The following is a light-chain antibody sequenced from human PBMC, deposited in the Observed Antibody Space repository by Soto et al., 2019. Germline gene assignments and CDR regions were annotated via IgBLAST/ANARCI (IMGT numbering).Light chain of an antibody. J-gene: IGKJ2*01. CDR3: QHHNYWPS. CDR2: SAS. CDR1: QSVATN. Sequence: IVMTQSPATLSVSPGERATLSCRASQSVATNLAWYQQKPGQAPRLLIHSASTRTTGVPARFSGSWSGTESTPTISLLHSEDFAVYYCQHHNYWPSFGQGTNLEIK. V-gene: IGKV3-15*01.